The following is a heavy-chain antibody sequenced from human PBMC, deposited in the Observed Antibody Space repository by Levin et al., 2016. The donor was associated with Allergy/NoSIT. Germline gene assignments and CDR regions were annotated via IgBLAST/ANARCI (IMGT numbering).Heavy chain of an antibody. V-gene: IGHV4-59*08. D-gene: IGHD4-17*01. J-gene: IGHJ3*01. Sequence: WIRQPPGKGLEWIGYIYYSGTTNYNPSLKSRVTISVDTSKNQFSLRLSFVTAADTAVYYCARPSVAGDYFNAFDVWGHGTMVTVSS. CDR2: IYYSGTT. CDR3: ARPSVAGDYFNAFDV.